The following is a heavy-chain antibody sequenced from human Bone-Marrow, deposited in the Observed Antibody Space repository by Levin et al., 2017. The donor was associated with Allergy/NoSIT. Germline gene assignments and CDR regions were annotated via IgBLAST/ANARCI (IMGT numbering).Heavy chain of an antibody. D-gene: IGHD6-6*01. V-gene: IGHV3-30*18. CDR3: VKDRPLAARRPIQPGTV. CDR1: GFTFNSYG. Sequence: GGSLRLSCAASGFTFNSYGMHWVRQAPGKGLEWVAVISYDGSNTNYVDSVKGRFTISRDNSMNTVNLLMNSLRTEDTAVYYCVKDRPLAARRPIQPGTVWGQGTTVTVSS. J-gene: IGHJ6*02. CDR2: ISYDGSNT.